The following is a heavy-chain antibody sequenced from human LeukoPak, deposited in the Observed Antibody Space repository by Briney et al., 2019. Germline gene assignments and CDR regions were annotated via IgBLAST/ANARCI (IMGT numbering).Heavy chain of an antibody. J-gene: IGHJ4*02. CDR2: IFHSGTT. D-gene: IGHD1-26*01. CDR1: DEVITSNNW. CDR3: ASVSVWELATHTGGSFDY. V-gene: IGHV4-4*02. Sequence: SGTLSLTCTVSDEVITSNNWWRWVRQSPGKGLEWIGEIFHSGTTRYKASLESRVTMLLDKSKNQFSLRLNSVTAADTAVYYCASVSVWELATHTGGSFDYWGRGILVTVSS.